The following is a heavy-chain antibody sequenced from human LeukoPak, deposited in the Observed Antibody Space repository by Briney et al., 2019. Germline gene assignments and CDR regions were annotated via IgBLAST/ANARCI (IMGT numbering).Heavy chain of an antibody. D-gene: IGHD3-9*01. Sequence: ASVTVSCKASGYTFTSYGISWVRQAPGQGLEWMGWISAYNGNTNYAQKLQGRVTMTTDTSTSTAYVELRSLRSDDTAVYYCARPALRYFDSSPSFDYWGQGTLVTVSS. CDR1: GYTFTSYG. J-gene: IGHJ4*02. V-gene: IGHV1-18*01. CDR3: ARPALRYFDSSPSFDY. CDR2: ISAYNGNT.